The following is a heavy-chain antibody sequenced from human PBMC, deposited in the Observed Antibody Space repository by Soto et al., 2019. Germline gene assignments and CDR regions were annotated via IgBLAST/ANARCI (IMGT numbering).Heavy chain of an antibody. CDR2: IHYSGGT. Sequence: SETLSLTCTVSGGSISTYYWSWIRQPPGKGLEWIGYIHYSGGTNYNPSLESRVTISVDTSKNQFSLRLSSVTAADTAVYYCAMTGYYRTFDYWGQGTLVTVSS. CDR3: AMTGYYRTFDY. J-gene: IGHJ4*02. V-gene: IGHV4-59*08. CDR1: GGSISTYY. D-gene: IGHD3-9*01.